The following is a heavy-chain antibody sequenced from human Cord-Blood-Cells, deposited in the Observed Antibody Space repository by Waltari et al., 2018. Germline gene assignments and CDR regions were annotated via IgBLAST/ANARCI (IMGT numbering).Heavy chain of an antibody. J-gene: IGHJ4*02. D-gene: IGHD3-10*01. CDR3: ARHRRLGEVDY. CDR1: DGSISSSSYY. CDR2: IYYSGGT. Sequence: QLQLQESGPGLVKPSETLSLTCTVSDGSISSSSYYWGWIRQPPGKGLAWIGSIYYSGGTYDSPSRRSGVTMSVDTSKNQFSPKLRSVTAADTAVYYCARHRRLGEVDYWGQGTLVTVSS. V-gene: IGHV4-39*01.